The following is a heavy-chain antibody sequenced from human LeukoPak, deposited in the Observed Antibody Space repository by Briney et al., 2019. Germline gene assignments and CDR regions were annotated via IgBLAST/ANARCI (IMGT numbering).Heavy chain of an antibody. J-gene: IGHJ4*02. CDR1: GFTLSNAW. Sequence: GGSLRLSCAASGFTLSNAWMSWVRQAPGKGLEWVGRIKSKTDGGTTDYAAPVKGRFTISRDDSKNTLYLQMNSLKTEDTAVYYCTMNIAAAGTFYFDYWGQGTLVTVSS. CDR3: TMNIAAAGTFYFDY. V-gene: IGHV3-15*01. CDR2: IKSKTDGGTT. D-gene: IGHD6-13*01.